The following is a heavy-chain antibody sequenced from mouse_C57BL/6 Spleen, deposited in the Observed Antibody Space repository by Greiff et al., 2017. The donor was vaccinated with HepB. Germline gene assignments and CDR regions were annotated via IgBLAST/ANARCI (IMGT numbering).Heavy chain of an antibody. Sequence: QVQLQQSGAELVKPGASVKLSCKASGYTFTEYTIHWVKQRSGQGLEWIGRIDPNSGGTKYNEKFKSKATLTVDKPSSTAYMQLSSLTSEDSAVYYCARSPFAYWGQGTLVTVSA. J-gene: IGHJ3*01. V-gene: IGHV1-72*01. CDR1: GYTFTEYT. CDR2: IDPNSGGT. CDR3: ARSPFAY.